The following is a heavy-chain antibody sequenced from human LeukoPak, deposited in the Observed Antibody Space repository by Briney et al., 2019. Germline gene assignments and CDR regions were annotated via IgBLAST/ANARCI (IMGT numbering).Heavy chain of an antibody. D-gene: IGHD1-1*01. CDR3: ARDYELGTAGTAYEYFDN. J-gene: IGHJ4*02. CDR2: FNANSGDT. Sequence: ASVKVSCKASGYTFTGYHVHWVRQAPGQGLEWMGWFNANSGDTKYAQKFQGRVTMTRDTSISTAYMELSRLRSDDTAVYYCARDYELGTAGTAYEYFDNWGQGTLVTVSS. V-gene: IGHV1-2*02. CDR1: GYTFTGYH.